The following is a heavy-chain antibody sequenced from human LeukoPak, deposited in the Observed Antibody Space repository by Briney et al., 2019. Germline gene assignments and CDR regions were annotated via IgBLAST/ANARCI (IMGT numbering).Heavy chain of an antibody. CDR1: GFSFSTYW. CDR2: IKEDGSQK. CDR3: SKETATVGGTREY. V-gene: IGHV3-7*03. D-gene: IGHD6-19*01. J-gene: IGHJ4*02. Sequence: GGSLRLSCAPSGFSFSTYWMSWVRQAPGKGLEWVANIKEDGSQKYYVDSVKGRFTISRDNSKNTLYLQMNSLRAEDTAVYYCSKETATVGGTREYWGQGTLVTVSS.